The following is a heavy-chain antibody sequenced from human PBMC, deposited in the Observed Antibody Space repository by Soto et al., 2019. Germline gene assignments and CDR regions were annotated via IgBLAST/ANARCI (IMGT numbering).Heavy chain of an antibody. Sequence: EVQLVESGGGLVQPGGSLRLSCAASGFTVSSYHMSWVRQAPGKGLEWVSIIYSAGSADFADSVKGRFTISRDNSKNTLYLQMSSLRAEDTAVYCCTRVYSSSYHYFDYWGPGTLVTVSS. D-gene: IGHD6-13*01. CDR1: GFTVSSYH. J-gene: IGHJ4*02. CDR3: TRVYSSSYHYFDY. V-gene: IGHV3-66*01. CDR2: IYSAGSA.